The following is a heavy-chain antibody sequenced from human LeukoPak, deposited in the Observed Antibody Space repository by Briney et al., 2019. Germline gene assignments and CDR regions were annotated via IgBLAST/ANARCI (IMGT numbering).Heavy chain of an antibody. V-gene: IGHV3-23*01. CDR1: GFTFGNYA. J-gene: IGHJ4*02. Sequence: GGSLRLSCQTSGFTFGNYAMSWVRQAQGKELEWISAISTNGVNTYYADSVKGRFTISRDSSKNTLYLQMNSLRAEDTAVYYCARGGYNIDYWGQGTLVTVSS. CDR2: ISTNGVNT. CDR3: ARGGYNIDY. D-gene: IGHD5-24*01.